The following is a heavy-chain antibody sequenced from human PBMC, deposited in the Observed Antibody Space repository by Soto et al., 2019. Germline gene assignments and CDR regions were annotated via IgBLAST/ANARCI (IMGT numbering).Heavy chain of an antibody. CDR2: IYYAGTT. D-gene: IGHD3-9*01. Sequence: QVQLQESGPGLVKPSETLSLRCSVSGASLSPNYWSWFRQPPGKGLQWIGYIYYAGTTTYNPSLKSRLTILLNTSKNEVSLELTSLTAADSAVFYFASLVSFYQALYSWGQGALVTVSS. J-gene: IGHJ4*02. CDR1: GASLSPNY. V-gene: IGHV4-59*08. CDR3: ASLVSFYQALYS.